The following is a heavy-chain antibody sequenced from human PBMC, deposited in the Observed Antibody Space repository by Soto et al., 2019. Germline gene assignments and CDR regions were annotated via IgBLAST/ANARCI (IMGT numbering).Heavy chain of an antibody. Sequence: GGSLRLSCAASGFPFNNAWINWVRQVPGKGLEWVGRVKSKADGGSGDYAAPVKGRFVVSRDDSKDIVYLQMNSLKIEDTGVYYCTTDSRTTLPEIRFDYWGHGTXVTVSS. J-gene: IGHJ4*01. D-gene: IGHD1-26*01. CDR2: VKSKADGGSG. V-gene: IGHV3-15*07. CDR1: GFPFNNAW. CDR3: TTDSRTTLPEIRFDY.